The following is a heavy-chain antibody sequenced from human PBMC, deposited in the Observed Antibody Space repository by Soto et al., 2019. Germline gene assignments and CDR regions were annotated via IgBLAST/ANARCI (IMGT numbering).Heavy chain of an antibody. J-gene: IGHJ4*02. Sequence: ASVKVSCKASGYTFTSYYMHWVRQAPGQGLEWMGIINPSGGSTSYAQKFQGRVTMTRDTSTSTVYMELSSLRSEDTAVYYCARDGGVGGSYYYFDYWGQGTLVTVSS. V-gene: IGHV1-46*01. CDR1: GYTFTSYY. CDR2: INPSGGST. D-gene: IGHD1-26*01. CDR3: ARDGGVGGSYYYFDY.